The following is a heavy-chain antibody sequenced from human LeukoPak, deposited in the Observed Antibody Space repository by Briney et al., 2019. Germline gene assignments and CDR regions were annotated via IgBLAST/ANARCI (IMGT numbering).Heavy chain of an antibody. D-gene: IGHD2-21*02. CDR1: GFTFSSYA. CDR2: FSGSGRGT. V-gene: IGHV3-23*01. Sequence: PGGSLRLSCAASGFTFSSYAMSWVRQAPGRRLEWVSAFSGSGRGTYYADSVKGRFTISRDNSKNTLYLQMNSLRAEDTAVYYCAKGDSYCGGDCYPDWGQGTLVTVSS. CDR3: AKGDSYCGGDCYPD. J-gene: IGHJ4*02.